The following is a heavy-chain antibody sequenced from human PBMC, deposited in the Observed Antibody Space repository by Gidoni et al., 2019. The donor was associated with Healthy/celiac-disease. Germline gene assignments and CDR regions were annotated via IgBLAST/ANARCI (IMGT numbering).Heavy chain of an antibody. CDR2: IYSGGRT. Sequence: EVQLVETGGGLIQPGGSLSLSCAASGFTVSSTYMSWVRQAPGKGLEWVSVIYSGGRTYYADSVKGRFTISRDNSKNTLYLQMNSLRAEDTAVYYCARDPFGVVDVWGKGTTVTVSS. CDR1: GFTVSSTY. J-gene: IGHJ6*03. D-gene: IGHD3-3*01. CDR3: ARDPFGVVDV. V-gene: IGHV3-53*02.